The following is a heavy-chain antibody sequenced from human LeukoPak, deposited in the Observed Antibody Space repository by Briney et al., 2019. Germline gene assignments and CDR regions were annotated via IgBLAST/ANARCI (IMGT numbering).Heavy chain of an antibody. Sequence: PSETLSLTCAVYGGSFSGYYWSWIRQPPGKGLEWIGEINQSGSTNYNPSLKSRVTISVDTSKYQFSLKLSSVTAADTAVYYCARGLAGYYDSSGYYVFDYWGQGTLVTVSS. CDR1: GGSFSGYY. CDR3: ARGLAGYYDSSGYYVFDY. CDR2: INQSGST. J-gene: IGHJ4*02. D-gene: IGHD3-22*01. V-gene: IGHV4-34*01.